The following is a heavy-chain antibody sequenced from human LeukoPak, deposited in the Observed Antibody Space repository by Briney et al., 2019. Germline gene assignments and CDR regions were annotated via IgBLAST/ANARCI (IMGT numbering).Heavy chain of an antibody. CDR1: GFTVSNNY. CDR3: VRGVPVTPGIDY. V-gene: IGHV3-74*01. Sequence: GGSLRLSCAASGFTVSNNYMNWVRQAPGKGLVWVSQICTDETTIRYADSVKGRFTISRDNAKNTLYLQMSSLRVEDTAVYYCVRGVPVTPGIDYWGQGTLVTVSS. D-gene: IGHD2-2*01. CDR2: ICTDETTI. J-gene: IGHJ4*02.